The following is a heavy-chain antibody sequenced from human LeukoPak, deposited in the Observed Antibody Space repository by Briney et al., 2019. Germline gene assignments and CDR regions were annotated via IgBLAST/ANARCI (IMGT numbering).Heavy chain of an antibody. V-gene: IGHV4-34*01. CDR1: GGSFSGYY. D-gene: IGHD6-19*01. CDR2: INHSGSI. J-gene: IGHJ4*02. Sequence: SETLSLTCAVYGGSFSGYYWSWIRQPPGKGLEWIGEINHSGSINYNPSLKSRATISVDTSKNQFSLKLSSVTAADTAVYYCARVGYSSGWSADYWGQGTLVTVSS. CDR3: ARVGYSSGWSADY.